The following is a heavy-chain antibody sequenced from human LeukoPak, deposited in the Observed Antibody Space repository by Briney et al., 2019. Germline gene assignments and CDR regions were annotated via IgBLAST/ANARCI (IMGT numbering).Heavy chain of an antibody. V-gene: IGHV4-39*01. CDR3: ARTHSGTYYGFDY. CDR1: GVSISSSGFY. D-gene: IGHD1-26*01. J-gene: IGHJ4*02. Sequence: PSETLSLTCTVSGVSISSSGFYWGWICQPPGKGLEWIGSIYYTGSTYYNPSLKSRVTISVDTSKNQLSLKLRSVTAADTAVYYCARTHSGTYYGFDYWGQGTLVTVSS. CDR2: IYYTGST.